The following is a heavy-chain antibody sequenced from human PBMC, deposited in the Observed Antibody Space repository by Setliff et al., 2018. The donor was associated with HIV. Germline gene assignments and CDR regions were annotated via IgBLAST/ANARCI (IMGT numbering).Heavy chain of an antibody. CDR1: GGSVSSSSYY. V-gene: IGHV4-39*07. CDR2: IYYSGST. CDR3: ARSITMVRGIRQDYFDY. D-gene: IGHD3-10*01. J-gene: IGHJ4*02. Sequence: SETLSLTCTVSGGSVSSSSYYWGWIRQSPGKGLEWIGSIYYSGSTYYNPSLKSRVTISVDTSKNQFSLKLRSVTAADTAAYFCARSITMVRGIRQDYFDYWGQGTLVTVSS.